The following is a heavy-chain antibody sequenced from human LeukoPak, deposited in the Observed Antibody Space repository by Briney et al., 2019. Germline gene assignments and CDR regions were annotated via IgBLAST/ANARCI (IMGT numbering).Heavy chain of an antibody. J-gene: IGHJ4*02. Sequence: GGSLRLSCAASGFTFTNYAMNWVRQAPGKGLHWVSTISGRGDYTYYADSVKGRFTISRDNSKNTLYLQMNSLRAEDTAVYYCARVPGYDSSGYFDYWGQGTLVTVSS. V-gene: IGHV3-23*01. CDR3: ARVPGYDSSGYFDY. CDR1: GFTFTNYA. CDR2: ISGRGDYT. D-gene: IGHD3-22*01.